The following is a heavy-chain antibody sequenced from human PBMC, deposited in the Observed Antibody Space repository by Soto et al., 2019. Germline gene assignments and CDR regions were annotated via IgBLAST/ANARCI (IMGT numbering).Heavy chain of an antibody. CDR1: GCSIGSGNYY. D-gene: IGHD2-15*01. J-gene: IGHJ4*02. CDR2: ISYSGST. V-gene: IGHV4-30-4*01. Sequence: PSETLSLTCTFSGCSIGSGNYYWSWIRQPPGKGLEWIGFISYSGSTYYSTSLKSRVTISVDTSKSQFSLNLSFVTAADTAVYYCATMGTPATGLYFFDYWGQGSLVTVSS. CDR3: ATMGTPATGLYFFDY.